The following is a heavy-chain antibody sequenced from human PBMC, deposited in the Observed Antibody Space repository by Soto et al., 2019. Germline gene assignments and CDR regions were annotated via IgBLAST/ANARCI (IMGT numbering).Heavy chain of an antibody. CDR3: APRIMYSTSWDVGRLDP. D-gene: IGHD2-21*01. J-gene: IGHJ5*02. Sequence: QITLKESGPTLVEPTQTLTLTCSFSGFSLSTTGVGVGWLGQAPGKALECLGIIYWDGDRRNNPYLNNRLSNTNDKSNNQVVLTMTYIEPVNTGTYYFAPRIMYSTSWDVGRLDPWGQGNLVNVS. CDR1: GFSLSTTGVG. V-gene: IGHV2-5*02. CDR2: IYWDGDR.